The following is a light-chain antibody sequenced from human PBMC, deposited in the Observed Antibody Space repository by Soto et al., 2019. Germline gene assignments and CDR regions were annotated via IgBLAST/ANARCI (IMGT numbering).Light chain of an antibody. Sequence: AIKMSLSPSSLSAYVGDRVTITCRASQGIRNDLGWYQQKPGKAPKLLIYAASSLQSGVPSRFSGSGSGTDFTLTISSLQPEDFATYYCLQDYNYPPTFGQGSMVDVK. V-gene: IGKV1-6*01. CDR1: QGIRND. CDR2: AAS. CDR3: LQDYNYPPT. J-gene: IGKJ1*01.